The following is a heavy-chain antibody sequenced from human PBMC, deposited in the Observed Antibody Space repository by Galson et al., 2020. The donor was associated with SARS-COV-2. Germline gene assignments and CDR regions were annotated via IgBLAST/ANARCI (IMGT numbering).Heavy chain of an antibody. V-gene: IGHV4-59*08. Sequence: SETLSLTCTVSGGSISSYYWSWIRQPPGKGLEWIGYIYYSGSTNYNPSLKSRVTISVDTSKNQFSLKLSSVTAADTAVYYCARAEYSSSLYYYYMDVWGQGTTVTVSS. J-gene: IGHJ6*03. CDR2: IYYSGST. CDR1: GGSISSYY. D-gene: IGHD6-13*01. CDR3: ARAEYSSSLYYYYMDV.